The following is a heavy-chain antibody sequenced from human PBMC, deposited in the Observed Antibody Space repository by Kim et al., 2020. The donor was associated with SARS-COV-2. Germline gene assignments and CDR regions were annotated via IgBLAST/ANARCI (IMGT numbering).Heavy chain of an antibody. Sequence: GGSLRLSCAASGFTFSTYCMSWVRQAPGKGLEWVSYVSGSGATTYYADSAKGRFTTSRDNSKNTVYLQMNSLRVDDTAVYYCARTRGRAAVGRYYYYDY. CDR2: VSGSGATT. J-gene: IGHJ4*01. CDR3: ARTRGRAAVGRYYYYDY. V-gene: IGHV3-23*01. CDR1: GFTFSTYC. D-gene: IGHD6-13*01.